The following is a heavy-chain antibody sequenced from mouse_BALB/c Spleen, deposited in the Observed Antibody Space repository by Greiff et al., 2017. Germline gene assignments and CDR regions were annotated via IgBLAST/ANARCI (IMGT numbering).Heavy chain of an antibody. V-gene: IGHV5-6-3*01. D-gene: IGHD2-1*01. CDR1: GFTFSSYG. Sequence: DVMLVESGGGLVQPGGSLKLSCAASGFTFSSYGMSWVRQTPDKRLELVATINSNGGSTYYPDSVKGRFTISRDNAKNTLYLQMSSLKSEDTAMYYCARVENYGNYPDAMDYWGQGTSVTVSS. CDR3: ARVENYGNYPDAMDY. J-gene: IGHJ4*01. CDR2: INSNGGST.